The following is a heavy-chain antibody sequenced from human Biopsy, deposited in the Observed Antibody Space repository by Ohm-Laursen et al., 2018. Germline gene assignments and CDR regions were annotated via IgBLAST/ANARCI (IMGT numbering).Heavy chain of an antibody. CDR2: IYWDDDK. D-gene: IGHD3-22*01. CDR1: GFSLNSYRVG. CDR3: AHSLLLDSFDSRGMGFGF. V-gene: IGHV2-5*02. J-gene: IGHJ4*02. Sequence: TQTLTLTCTFSGFSLNSYRVGVGWIRQPPGKALEWLALIYWDDDKRYNASLKSRLTVTKDTSKNQVVLTMTNMDPVDTGTYYCAHSLLLDSFDSRGMGFGFWGQGTLVTVSS.